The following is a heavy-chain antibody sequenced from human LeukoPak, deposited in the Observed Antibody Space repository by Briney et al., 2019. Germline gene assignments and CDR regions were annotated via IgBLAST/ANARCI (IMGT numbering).Heavy chain of an antibody. V-gene: IGHV4-59*01. Sequence: SETLSLTCTVPGGSLSSYYWSWIRQPPGKGLEWIGYIYYSGSTNYNPSLKSRVTISVDTSKNQFSLKLSSVTAADTAVYYCARGYSSRYWGQGTLVTVSS. CDR1: GGSLSSYY. CDR3: ARGYSSRY. J-gene: IGHJ4*02. D-gene: IGHD6-13*01. CDR2: IYYSGST.